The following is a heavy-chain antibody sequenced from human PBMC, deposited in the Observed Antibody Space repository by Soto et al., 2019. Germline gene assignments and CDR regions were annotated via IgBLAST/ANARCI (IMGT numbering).Heavy chain of an antibody. V-gene: IGHV1-69*13. CDR2: IIPIFGTA. D-gene: IGHD2-21*01. J-gene: IGHJ6*02. CDR1: GGTFSSYA. CDR3: ARDPEIATSNPPYHYGMDV. Sequence: SVKVSCKASGGTFSSYAISWVRQAPGQGLEWMGGIIPIFGTANYAQKFQGRVTITADESTSTAYMELSSLRSEDTAVYYCARDPEIATSNPPYHYGMDVWGQGTTVPVSS.